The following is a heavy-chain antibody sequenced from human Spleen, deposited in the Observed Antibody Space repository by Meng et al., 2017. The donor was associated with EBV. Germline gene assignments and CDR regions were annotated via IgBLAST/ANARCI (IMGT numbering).Heavy chain of an antibody. Sequence: QVQLQQWGAAFLKPSETLSLTCAVYGGSFSGYYWSWIRQPPGKGLEWIGEINHSGSTNYNPSLKSRVTISVDTSKNQFSLKLSSVTAADTTVYYCAIRPGIAAAQDPWGQGTLVTVSS. V-gene: IGHV4-34*01. D-gene: IGHD6-13*01. CDR3: AIRPGIAAAQDP. CDR1: GGSFSGYY. CDR2: INHSGST. J-gene: IGHJ5*02.